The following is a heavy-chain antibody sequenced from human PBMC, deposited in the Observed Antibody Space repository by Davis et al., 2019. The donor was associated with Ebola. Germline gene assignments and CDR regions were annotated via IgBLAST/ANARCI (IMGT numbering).Heavy chain of an antibody. CDR2: ISSSSSYI. CDR1: GGSFTYYY. J-gene: IGHJ4*02. V-gene: IGHV3-21*04. CDR3: AKSRIAAAVLQHFDY. D-gene: IGHD6-13*01. Sequence: ETLSLTCAFYGGSFTYYYWSWVRQAPGKGLEWVSSISSSSSYIYYADSVKGRFTISRDNSKNTLYLQMNSLRVEDTAVYYCAKSRIAAAVLQHFDYWGQGTLVTVSS.